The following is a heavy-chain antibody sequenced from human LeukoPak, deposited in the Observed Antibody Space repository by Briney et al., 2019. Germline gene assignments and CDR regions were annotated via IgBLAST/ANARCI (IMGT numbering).Heavy chain of an antibody. CDR1: GYTFTSYA. D-gene: IGHD3-22*01. Sequence: ASVKVSCKASGYTFTSYAMHWVRQAPGQRLEWMGWINADNGNTKYSQKFQGRVTITRDTSASTAYMELSSLRSEDTAVYYCARGREWRHYDSSGYPNWFDPWGQGTLVTVSS. CDR2: INADNGNT. J-gene: IGHJ5*02. CDR3: ARGREWRHYDSSGYPNWFDP. V-gene: IGHV1-3*01.